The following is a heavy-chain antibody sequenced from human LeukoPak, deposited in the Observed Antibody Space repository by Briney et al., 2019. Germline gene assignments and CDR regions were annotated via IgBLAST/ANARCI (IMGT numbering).Heavy chain of an antibody. CDR3: AKRGLTMYYYGSGSYYNLNPAQNYYFDY. D-gene: IGHD3-10*01. J-gene: IGHJ4*02. CDR2: ISGSGGST. V-gene: IGHV3-23*01. Sequence: GGSLRLSCAASGFTFSSYAMSWVRQAPGKGLEWVSAISGSGGSTYYADSVKGRFTISRDNSKNTLYLQMNSLRAEDTAVYYCAKRGLTMYYYGSGSYYNLNPAQNYYFDYWGQGTLVTVSS. CDR1: GFTFSSYA.